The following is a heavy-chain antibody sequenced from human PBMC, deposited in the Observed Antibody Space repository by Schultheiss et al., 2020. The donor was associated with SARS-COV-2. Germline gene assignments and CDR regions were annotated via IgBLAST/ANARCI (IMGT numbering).Heavy chain of an antibody. CDR2: ISWNSGSI. CDR3: AKAMVRGVISDY. CDR1: GFTFSSYS. V-gene: IGHV3-21*04. Sequence: GGSLRLSCAASGFTFSSYSMNWVRQAPGKGLEWVSGISWNSGSIGYADSVKGRFIISRDNAKNSLYLQMNSLRAEDTAVYYCAKAMVRGVISDYWGQGTLVTVSS. J-gene: IGHJ4*02. D-gene: IGHD3-10*01.